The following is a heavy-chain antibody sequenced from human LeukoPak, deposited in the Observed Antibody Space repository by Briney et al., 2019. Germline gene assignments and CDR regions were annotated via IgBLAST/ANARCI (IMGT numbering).Heavy chain of an antibody. CDR2: IYYSGST. Sequence: PSETLSLTCTVSGGSISSSSYYWGWIRQPPGKGLEWIGSIYYSGSTYYNPSLKSRVTISVDTSKNQFSLKLSSVTAADTAVYYCARGAATIPLYYYYYYMDVWGKGTTVTVSS. CDR1: GGSISSSSYY. J-gene: IGHJ6*03. V-gene: IGHV4-39*07. CDR3: ARGAATIPLYYYYYYMDV. D-gene: IGHD5-12*01.